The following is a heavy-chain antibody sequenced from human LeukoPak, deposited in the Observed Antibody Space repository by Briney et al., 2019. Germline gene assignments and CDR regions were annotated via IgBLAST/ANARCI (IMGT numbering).Heavy chain of an antibody. CDR3: ARSLLPARFLASDTAMVTLDY. J-gene: IGHJ4*02. CDR1: GYTLTSYG. V-gene: IGHV1-18*01. Sequence: GASVKVSCKASGYTLTSYGISWVRQAPGQGLEWMGWISAYNGNTNYAQKLQGRVTMTTDTSTSTAYMELRSLRSDDTAVYYCARSLLPARFLASDTAMVTLDYWGQGTLVTVSS. D-gene: IGHD5-18*01. CDR2: ISAYNGNT.